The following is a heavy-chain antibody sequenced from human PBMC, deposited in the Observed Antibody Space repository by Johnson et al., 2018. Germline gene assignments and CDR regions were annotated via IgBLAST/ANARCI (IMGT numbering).Heavy chain of an antibody. V-gene: IGHV3-30*03. Sequence: QVQLVETGGGVVQPGRSLRLSCAASGFTFSDYGMHWVRQAPGKGLEWVAVISYDGSNKYYAESVKGRFTISRDNSKNTLYVQMNSLRAEDTAVYYCARSGGSTGYEAFDIWGQGTMVTVSS. CDR3: ARSGGSTGYEAFDI. CDR1: GFTFSDYG. CDR2: ISYDGSNK. J-gene: IGHJ3*02. D-gene: IGHD3-9*01.